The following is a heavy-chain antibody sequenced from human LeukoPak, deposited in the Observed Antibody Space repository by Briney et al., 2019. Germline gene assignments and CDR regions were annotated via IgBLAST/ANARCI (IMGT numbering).Heavy chain of an antibody. D-gene: IGHD6-13*01. CDR2: IIDVGDT. CDR1: GFTLNEHA. CDR3: AKTRPLDSSSWSHGDY. J-gene: IGHJ4*02. Sequence: GGSLRLSCAVSGFTLNEHAVSWVRQAPGKGLEWVSAIIDVGDTYYADSVKGRFTIYRDNSKNTLYLQMNSLRAEDTAVYYCAKTRPLDSSSWSHGDYWGQGTLVTVSS. V-gene: IGHV3-23*01.